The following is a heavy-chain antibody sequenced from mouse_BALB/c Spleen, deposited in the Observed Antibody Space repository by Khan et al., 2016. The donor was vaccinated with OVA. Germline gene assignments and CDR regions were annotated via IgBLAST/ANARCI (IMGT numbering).Heavy chain of an antibody. CDR3: ARLEDI. CDR2: IWACGST. J-gene: IGHJ2*01. V-gene: IGHV2-9*02. Sequence: QVQLKESGPGLVAPSQSLSITCTVSGFSLTSYGVHWVRQPPGKGLEWLGVIWACGSTNYTSALMSRLSISKDNSKWQVFLKMNSLQTDDTALYYDARLEDIWGQGTTLTVSS. CDR1: GFSLTSYG. D-gene: IGHD1-3*01.